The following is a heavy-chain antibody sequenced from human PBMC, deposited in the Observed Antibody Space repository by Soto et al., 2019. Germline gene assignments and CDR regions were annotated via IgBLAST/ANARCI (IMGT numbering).Heavy chain of an antibody. D-gene: IGHD3-3*01. CDR2: IYDGSNK. V-gene: IGHV3-30*18. CDR3: AKEVWSGPMDV. J-gene: IGHJ6*02. Sequence: QVQLVESGGGVVQPGRSLRLSCAASGFTFSSYGMHWVRQAPGKGLEWVAVIYDGSNKYYADSVKGRFTISRDNSKNTLYLQMNGLRAEDTAVDYCAKEVWSGPMDVWGQGTTVTVAS. CDR1: GFTFSSYG.